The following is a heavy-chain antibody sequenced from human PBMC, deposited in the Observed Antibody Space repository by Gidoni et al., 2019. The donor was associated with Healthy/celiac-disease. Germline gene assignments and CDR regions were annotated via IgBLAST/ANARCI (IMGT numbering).Heavy chain of an antibody. D-gene: IGHD4-17*01. CDR2: ISWNSGSI. CDR3: AKDKDYGDYVFDAFDI. CDR1: GFNFDDYA. V-gene: IGHV3-9*01. Sequence: EVQLVESGGGLVQPGRSVRLSCAASGFNFDDYAMHWVRQAPGKGLEWVSGISWNSGSIGYADSVKGRFTISRDNAKNSLYLQMNSLRAEDTALYYCAKDKDYGDYVFDAFDIWGQGTMVTVSS. J-gene: IGHJ3*02.